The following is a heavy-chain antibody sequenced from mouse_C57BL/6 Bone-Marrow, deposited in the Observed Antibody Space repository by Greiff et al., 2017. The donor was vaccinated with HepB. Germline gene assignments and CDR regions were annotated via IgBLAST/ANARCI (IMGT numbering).Heavy chain of an antibody. Sequence: EVQLQQSGPVLVKPGASVKMSCKASGYTFTDYYMNWVKQSHGKSLEWIGVINPYNGGTSYNQKFKGKATLTVDKSSSTAYMELNSLTSEDSAVYYCAREGGFNYVAMDYWGQGTSVTVSS. V-gene: IGHV1-19*01. CDR3: AREGGFNYVAMDY. J-gene: IGHJ4*01. CDR1: GYTFTDYY. D-gene: IGHD2-1*01. CDR2: INPYNGGT.